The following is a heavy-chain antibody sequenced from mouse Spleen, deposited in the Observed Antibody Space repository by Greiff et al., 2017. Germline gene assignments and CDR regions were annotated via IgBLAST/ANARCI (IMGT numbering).Heavy chain of an antibody. D-gene: IGHD2-3*01. CDR2: IYPGSGTT. V-gene: IGHV1-76*01. J-gene: IGHJ1*01. Sequence: VQLQQSGPELVRPWASVTLSCKASGYTFTGYCIHWVKQRPGQGLEWLGRIYPGSGTTYYNAKFKSKATLNDDTSSSTSYIQLSSLTYEASSVYFCARKGWLHLYGVRGARTPVNVSS. CDR1: GYTFTGYC. CDR3: ARKGWLHLYGV.